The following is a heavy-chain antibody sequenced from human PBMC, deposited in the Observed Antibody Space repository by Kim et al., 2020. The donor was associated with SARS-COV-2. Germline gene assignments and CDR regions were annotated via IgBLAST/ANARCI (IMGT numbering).Heavy chain of an antibody. Sequence: YYADPVQGRFTNSRDNANNSLYLQMNSLRAEDTAVYFCARVQPRGSSFPDYWGQGTLVTVSS. CDR3: ARVQPRGSSFPDY. J-gene: IGHJ4*02. D-gene: IGHD6-13*01. V-gene: IGHV3-21*01.